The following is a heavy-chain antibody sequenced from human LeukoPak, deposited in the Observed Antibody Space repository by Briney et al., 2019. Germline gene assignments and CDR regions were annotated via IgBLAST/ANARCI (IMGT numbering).Heavy chain of an antibody. D-gene: IGHD3-9*01. Sequence: GGSLRLSCAASGFTFSSYKMNWVRQAPGRGLEWVSSIHSGGSDTYYADSVKGRFTVSRDNAKNSPFLQMNSLTAEGTALYYCARGHYDILTGNYKWTPDYWGQGTLVTVSS. J-gene: IGHJ4*02. CDR3: ARGHYDILTGNYKWTPDY. V-gene: IGHV3-21*06. CDR1: GFTFSSYK. CDR2: IHSGGSDT.